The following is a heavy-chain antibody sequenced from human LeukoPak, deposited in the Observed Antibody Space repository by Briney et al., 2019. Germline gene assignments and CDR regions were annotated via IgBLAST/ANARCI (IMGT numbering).Heavy chain of an antibody. J-gene: IGHJ6*03. D-gene: IGHD2-21*02. V-gene: IGHV4-34*01. CDR1: GGSFNGYY. CDR2: ISHSGNT. Sequence: KPSETLSLSCGVYGGSFNGYYWSWLRQPPGKGLEWIGEISHSGNTNYNPSLKSRVTMSVDMSTKQLSLRLSSVTAADTAVYYCARCLIVTVAARGYYMDVWGNGTTVAVSS. CDR3: ARCLIVTVAARGYYMDV.